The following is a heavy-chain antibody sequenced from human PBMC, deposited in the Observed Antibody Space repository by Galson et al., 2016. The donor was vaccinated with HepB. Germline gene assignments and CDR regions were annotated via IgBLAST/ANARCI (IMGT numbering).Heavy chain of an antibody. V-gene: IGHV1-69*13. CDR2: ITPMFGTP. J-gene: IGHJ4*02. Sequence: SVKVSCKASGGTFSSYAFIWVRQAPGQGLEWMGGITPMFGTPNYAQKFQGRLTITADQSTSTAYMELSSLRSEDTAVYYCEYCSSTSRFDYWGQGTLVTVSS. D-gene: IGHD2-2*01. CDR1: GGTFSSYA. CDR3: EYCSSTSRFDY.